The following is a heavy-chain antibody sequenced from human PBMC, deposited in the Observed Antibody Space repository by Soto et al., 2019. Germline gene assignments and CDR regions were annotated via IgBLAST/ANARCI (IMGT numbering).Heavy chain of an antibody. J-gene: IGHJ4*02. D-gene: IGHD3-22*01. CDR2: IYYSGST. Sequence: PSETLSLTCTVSGGSISSYYWSWIRQPPGKGLERIGYIYYSGSTNYNPSLKSRVTISVDTSKNQFSLKLSSVTSADTAVYYCARAGRYDNFDYWGQGTLVTVSS. CDR1: GGSISSYY. V-gene: IGHV4-59*01. CDR3: ARAGRYDNFDY.